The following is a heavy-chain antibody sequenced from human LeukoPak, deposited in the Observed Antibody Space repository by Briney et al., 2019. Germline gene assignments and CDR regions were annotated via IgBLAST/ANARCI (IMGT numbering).Heavy chain of an antibody. CDR2: ISAYNGNT. Sequence: ASVKVSCKASGYSFTGYYMHWVRQAPGQGLEWMGWISAYNGNTNYVQKLQGRVTMTTDTSTSTAYMELRSLRSDDTAVYYCARDRQSELYYYDSSGYIHAFDIWGQGTMVTVSS. CDR1: GYSFTGYY. J-gene: IGHJ3*02. CDR3: ARDRQSELYYYDSSGYIHAFDI. V-gene: IGHV1-18*04. D-gene: IGHD3-22*01.